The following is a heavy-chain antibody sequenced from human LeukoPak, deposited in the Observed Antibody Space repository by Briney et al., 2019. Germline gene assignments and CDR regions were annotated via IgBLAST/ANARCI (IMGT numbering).Heavy chain of an antibody. CDR2: IYYSGSA. CDR3: ARHWVVTPNY. J-gene: IGHJ4*02. V-gene: IGHV4-39*01. D-gene: IGHD4-23*01. Sequence: GLEWIGSIYYSGSAYYNPSLKSRVTISVDTSKNQFSLKLTSVTAADTAVYYCARHWVVTPNYWGQGTLVTVSS.